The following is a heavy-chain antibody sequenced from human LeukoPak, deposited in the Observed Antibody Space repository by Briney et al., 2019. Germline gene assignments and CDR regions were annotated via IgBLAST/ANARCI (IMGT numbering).Heavy chain of an antibody. CDR3: AKDHPVLHY. V-gene: IGHV3-30*02. Sequence: GGSLRLSCVAPGFTFSSYGMHWVRQAPGKGLESVAFIQSVGTTKYVDSVKGRFTISRDMSKNTLYLQMNSLRVEDTAVYYWAKDHPVLHYWGQGTLVTVSS. CDR2: IQSVGTTK. CDR1: GFTFSSYG. J-gene: IGHJ4*02.